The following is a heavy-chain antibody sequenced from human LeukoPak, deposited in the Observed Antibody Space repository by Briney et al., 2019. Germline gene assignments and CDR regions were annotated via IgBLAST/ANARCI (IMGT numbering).Heavy chain of an antibody. CDR3: ARDTVASLDY. CDR1: EVTFSSYA. V-gene: IGHV1-69*13. Sequence: ASVKVSCKASEVTFSSYAISWVRQAPGQGLEWMGGIIHMFGTTNYAQKFQGRVTITADESTSTAYVELSSLRSEDTAIYYCARDTVASLDYWGQGTLVTVSS. CDR2: IIHMFGTT. J-gene: IGHJ4*02. D-gene: IGHD6-19*01.